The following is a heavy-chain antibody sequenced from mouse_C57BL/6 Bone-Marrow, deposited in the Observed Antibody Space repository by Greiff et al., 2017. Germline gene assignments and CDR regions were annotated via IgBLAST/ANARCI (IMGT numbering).Heavy chain of an antibody. CDR1: GFSLTSYA. J-gene: IGHJ2*01. CDR2: IWTGGGT. Sequence: VQGVESGPGLVAPSQSLSITCTVSGFSLTSYAISWVRQPPGQGLEWLGVIWTGGGTNYNSAHKSSLSISKDNSKSQVFLKMNSLQTDDTARYYCARGGTVVATGYFDYWGQGTTLTVSS. CDR3: ARGGTVVATGYFDY. V-gene: IGHV2-9-1*01. D-gene: IGHD1-1*01.